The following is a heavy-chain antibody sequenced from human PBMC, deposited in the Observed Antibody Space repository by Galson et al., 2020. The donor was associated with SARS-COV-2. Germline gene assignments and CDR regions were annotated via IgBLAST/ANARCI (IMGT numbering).Heavy chain of an antibody. D-gene: IGHD3-10*01. CDR2: ISYDGSNK. J-gene: IGHJ5*02. CDR1: GFTFSSYA. CDR3: ARGGGWFGELNWFDP. Sequence: GESLKISCAASGFTFSSYAMHWVRQAPGKGLEWVAVISYDGSNKYYADSVKGRFTISRDNSKNTLYLQMNSLRAEDTAVYYCARGGGWFGELNWFDPWGQGTLVTVSS. V-gene: IGHV3-30*04.